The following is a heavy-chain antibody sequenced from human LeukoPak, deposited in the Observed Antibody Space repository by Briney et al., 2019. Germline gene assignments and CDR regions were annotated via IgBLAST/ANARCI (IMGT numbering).Heavy chain of an antibody. CDR1: GLTFSNAW. CDR3: STGIRTHDW. D-gene: IGHD3/OR15-3a*01. Sequence: GGSLRLSCAVSGLTFSNAWMTWVRQAPGKGLEWVGRIKTKTDGGTTDYAAPVRGRFTITRDDSKSTLHLQMDSLKTEDTALYYCSTGIRTHDWWGQGTLVTVSS. V-gene: IGHV3-15*01. CDR2: IKTKTDGGTT. J-gene: IGHJ4*02.